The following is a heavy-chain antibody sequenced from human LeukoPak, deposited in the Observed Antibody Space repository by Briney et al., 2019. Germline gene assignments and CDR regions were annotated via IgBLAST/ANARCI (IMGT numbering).Heavy chain of an antibody. D-gene: IGHD3-22*01. Sequence: PSETLSLTCTVSGGSISSYYWSWIRQPAGKGLEWIGRIYTSGSTNYNPSLKSRVTMSVDTSKNQFSLKLSSVTAADTAVCYCAREYDSSGYYPVHDYWGQGTLVTVSS. CDR2: IYTSGST. J-gene: IGHJ4*02. V-gene: IGHV4-4*07. CDR1: GGSISSYY. CDR3: AREYDSSGYYPVHDY.